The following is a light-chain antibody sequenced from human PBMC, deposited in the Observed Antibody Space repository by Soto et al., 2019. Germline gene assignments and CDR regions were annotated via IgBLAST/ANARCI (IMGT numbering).Light chain of an antibody. CDR1: QSVGRY. J-gene: IGKJ3*01. CDR2: GAS. V-gene: IGKV3-11*01. CDR3: QQSFYVPYT. Sequence: EIVLTQSPATLSLSPGDRATLSCRASQSVGRYLAWYQQKPGQAPRLLIYGASKRARGVSARFSGSGSGTDFTLTISSLQPDDFATYYCQQSFYVPYTFGPGTKVDIK.